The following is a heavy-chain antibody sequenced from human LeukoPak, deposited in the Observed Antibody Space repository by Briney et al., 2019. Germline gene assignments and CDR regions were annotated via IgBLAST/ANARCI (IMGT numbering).Heavy chain of an antibody. Sequence: SETLSLTCAVYGGSFSGYYWSWIRQPPGKGLEWIGEINHSGSTNYNPSLESRVTISVDTSKNQFSLKLSSVTAADTAVYYCARADPFSGSYPYYFDYWGQGTLVTVSS. CDR3: ARADPFSGSYPYYFDY. V-gene: IGHV4-34*01. J-gene: IGHJ4*02. CDR2: INHSGST. D-gene: IGHD1-26*01. CDR1: GGSFSGYY.